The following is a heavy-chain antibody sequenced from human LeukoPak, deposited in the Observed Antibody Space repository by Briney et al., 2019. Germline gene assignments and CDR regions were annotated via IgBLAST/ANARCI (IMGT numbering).Heavy chain of an antibody. CDR1: GYTFTSYD. Sequence: ASVKVSCKASGYTFTSYDINWVRQATGQGLEWMGWMNPNSGNTGYAQKFQGRVTITRNTSISTAYMELSSLRSEDTAVYYCARGPADYYYYYRDVWGKGTTVTVSS. V-gene: IGHV1-8*03. J-gene: IGHJ6*03. CDR2: MNPNSGNT. CDR3: ARGPADYYYYYRDV.